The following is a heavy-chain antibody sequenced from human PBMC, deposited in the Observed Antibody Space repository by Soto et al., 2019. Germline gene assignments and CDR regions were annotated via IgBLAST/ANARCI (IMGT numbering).Heavy chain of an antibody. J-gene: IGHJ4*02. CDR2: ISGSGGST. D-gene: IGHD6-19*01. CDR3: AKHQPISLRIAVAGPQDY. V-gene: IGHV3-23*01. Sequence: GWSLRLSCAASGFTFSSYAMSWVRQAPGKGLEWVSAISGSGGSTYYADSVKGRFTISRDNSKNTLYLQMNSLRAEDTAVYYCAKHQPISLRIAVAGPQDYWGQGTLVTVSS. CDR1: GFTFSSYA.